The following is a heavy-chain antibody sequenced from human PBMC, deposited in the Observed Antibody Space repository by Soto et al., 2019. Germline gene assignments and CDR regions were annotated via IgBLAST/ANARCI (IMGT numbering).Heavy chain of an antibody. D-gene: IGHD3-10*01. CDR2: IYPGDSDT. CDR1: GYSFTSYW. CDR3: ARHDSSDYYGSGSYFDY. J-gene: IGHJ4*02. Sequence: PGESLKVTCKGSGYSFTSYWIGWVRQMPGKGLKWMGIIYPGDSDTRYSPSFQGQVTISADKSISTAYLQWSSLRASDTAMYYCARHDSSDYYGSGSYFDYWGQETLVTVAS. V-gene: IGHV5-51*01.